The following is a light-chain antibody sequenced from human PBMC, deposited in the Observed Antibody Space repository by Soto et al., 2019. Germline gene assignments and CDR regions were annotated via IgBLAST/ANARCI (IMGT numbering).Light chain of an antibody. CDR3: SSYAGSTI. Sequence: QSALTQPHSASGSPGQSVTLSCTGTSSDVGGYDFVSWYQQHPGKAPQLVIYEVTRRPSGVPDRFSGSKSGNTASLTVSGLQAEDEAVYYCSSYAGSTIFGGGTKLTVL. V-gene: IGLV2-8*01. CDR1: SSDVGGYDF. J-gene: IGLJ2*01. CDR2: EVT.